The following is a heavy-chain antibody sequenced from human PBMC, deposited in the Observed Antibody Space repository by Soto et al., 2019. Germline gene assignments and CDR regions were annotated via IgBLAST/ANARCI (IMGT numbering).Heavy chain of an antibody. CDR3: AWSLFLASTDTDPFDY. V-gene: IGHV3-23*01. D-gene: IGHD3-3*02. CDR2: ISGGGHDA. J-gene: IGHJ4*02. Sequence: EAQLLESGGGLVQPGGSLVLSCAASGVTFSSYAMSWVRQAPGKGREWVSSISGGGHDAFYAVSVKGRFTISRDNSRNTLYLQMSSLRADGTAIYYCAWSLFLASTDTDPFDYWGQGALVTVSS. CDR1: GVTFSSYA.